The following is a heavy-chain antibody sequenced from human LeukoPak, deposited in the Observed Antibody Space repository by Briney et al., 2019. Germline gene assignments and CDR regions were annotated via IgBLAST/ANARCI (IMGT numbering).Heavy chain of an antibody. V-gene: IGHV3-7*05. CDR3: AKDLGWLQFDY. D-gene: IGHD5-24*01. CDR2: VSPDGSVK. J-gene: IGHJ4*02. Sequence: GGSLRLSCAASGFTFPSSWMSWVRQAPGKGLEWVAHVSPDGSVKAYVDSVRGRFAISRDNAENSLFPQINSLRAEDTAVYYCAKDLGWLQFDYWGQGDLVTVSS. CDR1: GFTFPSSW.